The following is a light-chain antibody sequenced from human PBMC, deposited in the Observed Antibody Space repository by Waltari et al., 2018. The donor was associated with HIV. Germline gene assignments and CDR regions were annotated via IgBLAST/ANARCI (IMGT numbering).Light chain of an antibody. J-gene: IGKJ3*01. CDR3: QHLNSYPFT. CDR2: AAS. CDR1: QDIYSY. Sequence: DIQLTQSPSFLSASVGDRVTITCRASQDIYSYLAWYQQKPEKAPKLLIYAASSLQSGVPSRFSGSVSGTEFTLTISSLQPEDFATYYCQHLNSYPFTFGPGTKVDIK. V-gene: IGKV1-9*01.